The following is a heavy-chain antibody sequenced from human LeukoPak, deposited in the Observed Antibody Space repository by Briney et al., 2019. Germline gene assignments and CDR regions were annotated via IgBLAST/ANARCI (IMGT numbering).Heavy chain of an antibody. J-gene: IGHJ5*02. V-gene: IGHV4-34*01. CDR1: GGSFSGYY. CDR3: ARGRKYYDFWSGYPPWFDP. CDR2: INHSGST. Sequence: SETLSLTCAVYGGSFSGYYWSWIRQPPGKGLEWIGEINHSGSTNYNPSLKSRVTISVDTSKNQFSLKLSSVTAADTAVYYCARGRKYYDFWSGYPPWFDPWGQGTLVTVSS. D-gene: IGHD3-3*01.